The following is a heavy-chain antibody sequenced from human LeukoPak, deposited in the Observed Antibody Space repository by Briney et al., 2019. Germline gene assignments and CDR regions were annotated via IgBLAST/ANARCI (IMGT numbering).Heavy chain of an antibody. V-gene: IGHV5-51*01. J-gene: IGHJ4*02. Sequence: GESLKISCKGSGYSFTSSWIGWVRQMPRKGLEWMGIIYPGDPDPRYSPSFQGQVAISADKSISTAYLQGSSLKASDTAMYYCARHSGSFSRPFDYWGQGTLVTVSS. CDR1: GYSFTSSW. CDR2: IYPGDPDP. D-gene: IGHD1-26*01. CDR3: ARHSGSFSRPFDY.